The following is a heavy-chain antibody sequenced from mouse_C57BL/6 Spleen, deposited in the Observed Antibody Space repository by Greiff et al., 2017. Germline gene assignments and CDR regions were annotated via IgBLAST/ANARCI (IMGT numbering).Heavy chain of an antibody. CDR3: ARGGYYGNYGTY. V-gene: IGHV1-54*01. Sequence: VKLLESGAALVRPGTSVKVSCKASGYAFTNYLIEWVKQRPGQGLEWIGVINPGSGGTNYNEKFKGKATLTADKSSSTVYMQLSSLTSEDSAVYFCARGGYYGNYGTYWGQGTLVTVSA. CDR2: INPGSGGT. J-gene: IGHJ3*01. CDR1: GYAFTNYL. D-gene: IGHD2-1*01.